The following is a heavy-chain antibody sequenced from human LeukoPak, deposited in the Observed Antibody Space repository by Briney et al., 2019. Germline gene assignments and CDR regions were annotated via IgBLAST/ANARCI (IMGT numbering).Heavy chain of an antibody. CDR1: GGTFSSYA. CDR3: ARAHLGGDYDILTGPYSPAGDYGMDA. Sequence: SVKVSCKASGGTFSSYAISWVRQAPGQGLEWMGGIIPIFGTANYAQKFQGRVTITADESTSTAYMELSSLRSEDTAVYYCARAHLGGDYDILTGPYSPAGDYGMDAWGKGTTVTVSS. V-gene: IGHV1-69*13. D-gene: IGHD3-9*01. CDR2: IIPIFGTA. J-gene: IGHJ6*04.